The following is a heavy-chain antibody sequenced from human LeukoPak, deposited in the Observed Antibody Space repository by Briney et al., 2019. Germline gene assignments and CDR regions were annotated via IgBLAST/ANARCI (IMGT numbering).Heavy chain of an antibody. CDR2: ISGSGGST. CDR3: AKSRRDGYNRRAFDI. CDR1: GFTFSSYA. V-gene: IGHV3-23*01. D-gene: IGHD5-24*01. Sequence: GGSLRLSCAASGFTFSSYAMSWVRQAPGKGLEWVSAISGSGGSTYYADSVKGRFTISRDNSKNTLYLQMNGLRAEDTAVYYCAKSRRDGYNRRAFDIWGQGTMVTVSS. J-gene: IGHJ3*02.